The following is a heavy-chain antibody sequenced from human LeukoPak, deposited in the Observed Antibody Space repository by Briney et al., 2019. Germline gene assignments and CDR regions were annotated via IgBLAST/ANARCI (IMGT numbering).Heavy chain of an antibody. CDR3: AKDSPCSGGSCYPYYFDY. Sequence: GGSLRLSCAASGFTFKKYDVTWVRQAPGKGLEWVSAISGSGGSTYYADSVKGRFTISRDNSKNTLYLQMNSLRAEDTAVYYCAKDSPCSGGSCYPYYFDYWGQGTLVTVSS. CDR2: ISGSGGST. D-gene: IGHD2-15*01. CDR1: GFTFKKYD. V-gene: IGHV3-23*01. J-gene: IGHJ4*02.